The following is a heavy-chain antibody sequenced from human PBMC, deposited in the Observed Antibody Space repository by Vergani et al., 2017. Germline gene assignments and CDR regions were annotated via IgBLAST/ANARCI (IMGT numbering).Heavy chain of an antibody. CDR2: INHSGST. CDR1: GGSFSGYY. CDR3: ARRNIVVVPAAPVYYYYYGMDV. V-gene: IGHV4-34*01. D-gene: IGHD2-2*01. Sequence: QVQLQQWGAGLLKPSETLSLTCAVYGGSFSGYYWSWIRQPPGKGLEWIGEINHSGSTNYNPSLKSRVTISVDTSKNQFSLKLSSVTAADTAVYYCARRNIVVVPAAPVYYYYYGMDVWGQGP. J-gene: IGHJ6*02.